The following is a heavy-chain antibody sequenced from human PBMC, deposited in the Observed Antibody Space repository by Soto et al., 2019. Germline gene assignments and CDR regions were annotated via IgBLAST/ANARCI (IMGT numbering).Heavy chain of an antibody. J-gene: IGHJ4*02. V-gene: IGHV5-51*01. CDR3: ARLYYDFWSGYYFDY. Sequence: GASLKISCKGSGYSFTSSWIGWVRQMPGKGLEWMGIIYPGDSDTRYSPSFQGQVTISADKSISTAYLQWSSLKASDTAMYYCARLYYDFWSGYYFDYWGQGTLVTVSS. D-gene: IGHD3-3*01. CDR2: IYPGDSDT. CDR1: GYSFTSSW.